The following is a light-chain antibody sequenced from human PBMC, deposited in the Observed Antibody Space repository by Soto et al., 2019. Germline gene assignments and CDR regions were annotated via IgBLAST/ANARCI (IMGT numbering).Light chain of an antibody. Sequence: DIQMNQSPSSLSASVGDRVTITCQASQDISNYLNWYQQKPGKAPKLLIYDASNLETGVPSRFSGSGSGTDFTFTISSLQPEDIATYYCQQYDNLLLTFGGWTKVAIK. CDR3: QQYDNLLLT. V-gene: IGKV1-33*01. J-gene: IGKJ4*01. CDR2: DAS. CDR1: QDISNY.